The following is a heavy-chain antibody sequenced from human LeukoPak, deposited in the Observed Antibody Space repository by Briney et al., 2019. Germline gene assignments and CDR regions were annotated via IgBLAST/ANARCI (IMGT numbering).Heavy chain of an antibody. CDR1: GGSISSYY. J-gene: IGHJ4*02. CDR3: ARHTGRQLVD. D-gene: IGHD6-6*01. V-gene: IGHV4-59*08. CDR2: MYYSGST. Sequence: SETLSLTCTVSGGSISSYYWSWIRQPPGKGLEWIGYMYYSGSTNYNPSLKSRVTVSVDTSNNQFSLKLSSVTAADTAVYYCARHTGRQLVDWGQGTLVTVSS.